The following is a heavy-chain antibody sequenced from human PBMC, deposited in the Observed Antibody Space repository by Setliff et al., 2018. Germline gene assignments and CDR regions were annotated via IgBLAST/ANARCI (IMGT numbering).Heavy chain of an antibody. Sequence: ASVKVSCKASGYTFTGYHMHWVRQAPGQGLEWMGRINPNSGGTNYAQKFQGRVTMTRDTSISTAYMELSRLRSDDTAVYYRARIMGIVGDNWFDPWGQGTLVTVSS. V-gene: IGHV1-2*06. CDR1: GYTFTGYH. CDR2: INPNSGGT. CDR3: ARIMGIVGDNWFDP. J-gene: IGHJ5*02. D-gene: IGHD1-26*01.